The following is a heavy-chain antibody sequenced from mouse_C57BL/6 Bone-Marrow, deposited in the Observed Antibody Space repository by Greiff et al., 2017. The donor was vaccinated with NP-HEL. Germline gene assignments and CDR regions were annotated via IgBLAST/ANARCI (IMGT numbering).Heavy chain of an antibody. V-gene: IGHV1-18*01. Sequence: EVQLQQSGPELVKPGASVKIPCKASGYTFTDYNMDWVKQSHGKSLEWIGDINPNNGGTIYNQKFKGKATLTVDKSSSTAYMELRSLTSEDTAVYYCAREGLLRFYWYFDVWGTGTTVTVSS. D-gene: IGHD1-1*01. CDR2: INPNNGGT. CDR1: GYTFTDYN. CDR3: AREGLLRFYWYFDV. J-gene: IGHJ1*03.